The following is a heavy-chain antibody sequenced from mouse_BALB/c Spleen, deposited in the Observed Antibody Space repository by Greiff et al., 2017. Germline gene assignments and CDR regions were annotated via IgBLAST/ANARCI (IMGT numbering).Heavy chain of an antibody. V-gene: IGHV2-9-2*01. J-gene: IGHJ3*01. CDR1: GFSLTSYD. Sequence: QVQLKESGPGLVAPSQSLSITCTVSGFSLTSYDISWIRQPPGKGLEWLGVIWTGGGTNYNSAFMSRLSISKDNSKSQVFLKMNSLQTDDTAIYYCVRDWAYYRGFAYWGQGTLVTVSA. CDR2: IWTGGGT. D-gene: IGHD2-12*01. CDR3: VRDWAYYRGFAY.